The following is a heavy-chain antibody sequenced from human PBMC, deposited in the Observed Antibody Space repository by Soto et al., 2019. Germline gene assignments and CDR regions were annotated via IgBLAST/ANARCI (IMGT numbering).Heavy chain of an antibody. CDR3: ARGIHDTTGYYTRIFDY. J-gene: IGHJ4*02. CDR2: IHYSGSA. V-gene: IGHV4-59*01. CDR1: GDSISSYY. Sequence: SETLSLTCTVSGDSISSYYWSWIRQPPGKGLEWIGYIHYSGSAKCNPSLKSRVTISVDTSKNQLSLKLSSVTAADTAVYYCARGIHDTTGYYTRIFDYWGQGTLVTVSS. D-gene: IGHD3-22*01.